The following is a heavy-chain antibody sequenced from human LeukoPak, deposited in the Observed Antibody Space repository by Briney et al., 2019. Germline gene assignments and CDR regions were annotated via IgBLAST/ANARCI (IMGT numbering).Heavy chain of an antibody. CDR3: AREGSGYTYGRGSYFDY. CDR1: GYTLTVYY. CDR2: INPNSGDT. Sequence: ASVKVSCKASGYTLTVYYIHWVRQAPGQGLEWMGRINPNSGDTNFAQKFQGRVTMTRDTSISTAYMDLSGLRPDDTAVYYCAREGSGYTYGRGSYFDYWGHGILITVSS. V-gene: IGHV1-2*06. J-gene: IGHJ4*01. D-gene: IGHD5-18*01.